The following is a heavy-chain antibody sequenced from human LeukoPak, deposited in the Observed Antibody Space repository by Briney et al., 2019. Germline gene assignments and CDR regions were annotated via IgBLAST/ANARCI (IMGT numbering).Heavy chain of an antibody. CDR2: IWYDGSNK. CDR3: ASALRYDILRLDP. J-gene: IGHJ5*02. D-gene: IGHD3-9*01. V-gene: IGHV3-33*08. CDR1: GFTFSSYA. Sequence: PGGSLRLSCAASGFTFSSYAMHWVRQAPGKGLEWVAVIWYDGSNKYYADSVKGRFTISRDNSKNTLYLQMDSLRAEDTAVYYCASALRYDILRLDPWGQGTLVTVSS.